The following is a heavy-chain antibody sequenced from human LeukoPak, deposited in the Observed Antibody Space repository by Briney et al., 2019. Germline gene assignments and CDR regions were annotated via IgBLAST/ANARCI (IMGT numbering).Heavy chain of an antibody. CDR3: ASAGTNGVYPHYYYYYMDV. Sequence: SETLSLTCTVSGGSISSSSYYWGWIRQPPGKGLEWIGSIYYSGSTYYNPSLKSRVTISVDTSKNQFSLKLSSVTAADTAVYYCASAGTNGVYPHYYYYYMDVWGKGTTVTVSS. D-gene: IGHD2-8*01. V-gene: IGHV4-39*07. CDR1: GGSISSSSYY. CDR2: IYYSGST. J-gene: IGHJ6*03.